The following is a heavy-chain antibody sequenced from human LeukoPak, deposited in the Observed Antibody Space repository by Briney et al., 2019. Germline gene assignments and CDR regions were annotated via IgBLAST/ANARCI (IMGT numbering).Heavy chain of an antibody. Sequence: GRSLRLSCATSGFNFGVVAMDWIRQAPGKGLEWVGFIRHREYGGTAEYAASVNGRFAISRDDSKSIVYLQMNDQRTEDTGVYYCARERAGDVDYWGLGTLVTVSS. CDR1: GFNFGVVA. CDR3: ARERAGDVDY. CDR2: IRHREYGGTA. V-gene: IGHV3-49*03. J-gene: IGHJ4*02.